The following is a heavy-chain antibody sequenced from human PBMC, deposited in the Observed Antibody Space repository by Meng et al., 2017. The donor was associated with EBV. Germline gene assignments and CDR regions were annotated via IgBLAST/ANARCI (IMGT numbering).Heavy chain of an antibody. V-gene: IGHV4-59*01. D-gene: IGHD3-3*01. CDR3: ARLNQFLEWDFDY. CDR2: VPESGNS. Sequence: QLRESGPGLVTPSETLSLPCTGSGRAMSPYYWNCIRQFPEKGLEWIGYVPESGNSNYNPSLRDRVTISLDTSKNQFSLELNSVTAADTALYYCARLNQFLEWDFDYWGRGTLVTVSS. CDR1: GRAMSPYY. J-gene: IGHJ4*02.